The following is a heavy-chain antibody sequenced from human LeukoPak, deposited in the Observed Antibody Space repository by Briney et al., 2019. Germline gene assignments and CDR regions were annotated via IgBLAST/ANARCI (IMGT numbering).Heavy chain of an antibody. J-gene: IGHJ4*02. Sequence: SETLSLTCTVSGDSISSNSYYWGWIRQPPGKGLQWIGSIYYSGTTYCNPSLKSRVTISVDASKNQFSLKQSSVTAADTAVYYCARHLVGAAEFHYWGQGTLVTVSS. V-gene: IGHV4-39*01. CDR3: ARHLVGAAEFHY. CDR2: IYYSGTT. D-gene: IGHD1-26*01. CDR1: GDSISSNSYY.